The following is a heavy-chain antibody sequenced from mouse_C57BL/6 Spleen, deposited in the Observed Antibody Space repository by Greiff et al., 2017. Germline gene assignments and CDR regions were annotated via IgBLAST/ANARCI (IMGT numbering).Heavy chain of an antibody. CDR1: GFTFSNYW. J-gene: IGHJ3*01. CDR3: TGIPYGYPWFAY. Sequence: EVQVVESGGGLVQPGGSMKLSCVASGFTFSNYWMNWVRQSPEKGLEWVAQIRLKSDNYATHYAESVKGRFTISRDDSKSSVYLQMNNLRAEDTGIYYCTGIPYGYPWFAYWGQGTLVTVSA. CDR2: IRLKSDNYAT. V-gene: IGHV6-3*01. D-gene: IGHD2-2*01.